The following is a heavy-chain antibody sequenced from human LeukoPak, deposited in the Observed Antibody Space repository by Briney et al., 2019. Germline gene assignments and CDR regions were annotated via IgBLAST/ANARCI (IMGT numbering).Heavy chain of an antibody. CDR2: ITDST. Sequence: GGSLRLSCAASGFTFSSYAMTWVRQAPGKGLEWVSAITDSTYFADSVKGRFTISRDSSKNTVYLQMNSLRAEDTAVYYGARCCSGGRCYSGLDPWGQGALVTVSS. D-gene: IGHD2-15*01. J-gene: IGHJ5*02. CDR3: ARCCSGGRCYSGLDP. CDR1: GFTFSSYA. V-gene: IGHV3-23*01.